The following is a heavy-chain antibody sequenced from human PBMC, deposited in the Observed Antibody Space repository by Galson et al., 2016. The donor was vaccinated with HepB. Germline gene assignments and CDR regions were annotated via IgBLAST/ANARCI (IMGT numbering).Heavy chain of an antibody. V-gene: IGHV3-9*01. CDR3: AKPIRFLGGSFDL. Sequence: SLRLSCAASGFTFSSYWMSWVRQAPGKGLEWVSGISWNSGNIDYGDSVKGRFTISRDNAKNSLFLQMNSLRPEDTALYYCAKPIRFLGGSFDLWGQGTMVTISS. CDR1: GFTFSSYW. CDR2: ISWNSGNI. J-gene: IGHJ3*01. D-gene: IGHD3-3*01.